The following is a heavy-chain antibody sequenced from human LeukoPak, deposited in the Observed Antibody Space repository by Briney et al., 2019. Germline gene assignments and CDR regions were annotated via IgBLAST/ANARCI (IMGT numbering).Heavy chain of an antibody. CDR3: ARGVGDCGGDCSSNWFDP. Sequence: SETLSLTCTVSGGSISSYYWSWIRQPPGKGLEWIGEINHSGSTNYNPSLKSRVTISVDTSKNQFSLKLSSVTAADTAVYYCARGVGDCGGDCSSNWFDPWGQGTLVTVSS. D-gene: IGHD2-21*02. V-gene: IGHV4-34*01. CDR1: GGSISSYY. J-gene: IGHJ5*02. CDR2: INHSGST.